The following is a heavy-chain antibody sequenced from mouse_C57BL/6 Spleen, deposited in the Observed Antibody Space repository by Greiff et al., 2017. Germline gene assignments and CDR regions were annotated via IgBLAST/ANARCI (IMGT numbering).Heavy chain of an antibody. D-gene: IGHD1-1*01. CDR3: ARGGTGSSHAMDD. CDR1: GYTFPDYY. V-gene: IGHV1-19*01. Sequence: EVKLQESGPVLVKPGASVKMSCKASGYTFPDYYMNWVKQSHGKSLEWIGVINPYNGGTSYNQKFKGKATLTVDKSSSTAYMELNSLTSEDSAVYYCARGGTGSSHAMDDWGQGTSVTVSS. CDR2: INPYNGGT. J-gene: IGHJ4*01.